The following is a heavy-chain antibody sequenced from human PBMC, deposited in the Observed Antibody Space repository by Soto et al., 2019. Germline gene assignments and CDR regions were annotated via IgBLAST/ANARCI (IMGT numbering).Heavy chain of an antibody. Sequence: GGSVRLSCAASGFTFSSYAMSWVRLAPGKGLEWVSFISGGGGTYYADSVKGRFTISRANSKNTLYLQMNSLRAEDTAVYYCAKLGLGGWPLYYFDYWGQGTQVTVSS. CDR3: AKLGLGGWPLYYFDY. D-gene: IGHD6-19*01. J-gene: IGHJ4*02. V-gene: IGHV3-23*01. CDR2: ISGGGGT. CDR1: GFTFSSYA.